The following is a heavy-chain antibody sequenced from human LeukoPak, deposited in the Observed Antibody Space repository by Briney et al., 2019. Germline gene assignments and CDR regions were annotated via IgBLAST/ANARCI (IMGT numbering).Heavy chain of an antibody. CDR2: IYYSEST. J-gene: IGHJ4*02. V-gene: IGHV4-59*01. CDR1: GGSISSYY. D-gene: IGHD3-22*01. Sequence: PSETLSLTCTVSGGSISSYYWSWIRQPPGKGLEWIGYIYYSESTNYNPSLKSRVTISVDTSKNQFSLKLSSVTAADTAVYYCARGDYYDSSGYYDYWGQGTLVTVSS. CDR3: ARGDYYDSSGYYDY.